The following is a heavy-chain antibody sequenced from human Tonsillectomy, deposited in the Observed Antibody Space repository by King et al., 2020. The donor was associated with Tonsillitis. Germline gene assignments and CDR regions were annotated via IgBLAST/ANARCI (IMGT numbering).Heavy chain of an antibody. J-gene: IGHJ3*02. Sequence: VQLVESGAEVKKPGESLKISCKGSGYSFTNHWIGCVRQMPGKGLEWMGIIYPGDSDTRYSPSFQCQVTISADKSISATYLQWSSLKASDTAMYYCASRPDAFDIWGQGTMVTVSS. CDR2: IYPGDSDT. CDR1: GYSFTNHW. CDR3: ASRPDAFDI. V-gene: IGHV5-51*01.